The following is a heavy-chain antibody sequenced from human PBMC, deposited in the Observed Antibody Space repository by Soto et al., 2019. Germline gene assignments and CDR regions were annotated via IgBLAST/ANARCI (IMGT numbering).Heavy chain of an antibody. J-gene: IGHJ4*02. CDR2: ISGDNSNT. Sequence: VQLVQSGAEVKKPGASVKVSCKASDYTFITNGISWVRQAPGQGLEWMGWISGDNSNTNYVQKLQGRVTMTTDTSTTTAYMELRSLRSDDTAVYYCARPAAGRSGPFDYWGQGTLVTVSS. CDR1: DYTFITNG. V-gene: IGHV1-18*01. CDR3: ARPAAGRSGPFDY. D-gene: IGHD6-13*01.